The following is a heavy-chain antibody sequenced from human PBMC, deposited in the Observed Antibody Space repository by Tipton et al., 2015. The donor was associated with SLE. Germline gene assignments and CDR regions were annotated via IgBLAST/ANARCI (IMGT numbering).Heavy chain of an antibody. CDR1: GGSISSYY. V-gene: IGHV4-4*07. CDR3: ARPIAAAGPDDAFDI. CDR2: IYTSGST. Sequence: LRLSCTVSGGSISSYYWSWIRQPAGKGLEWIGRIYTSGSTNYNPSLKSRVTMSVDTPKNQFSLKLSSVTAADTAVYYCARPIAAAGPDDAFDIWGQGTMVTVSS. J-gene: IGHJ3*02. D-gene: IGHD6-13*01.